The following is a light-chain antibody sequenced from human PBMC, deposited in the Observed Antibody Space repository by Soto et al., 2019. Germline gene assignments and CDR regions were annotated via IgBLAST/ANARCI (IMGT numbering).Light chain of an antibody. CDR3: XXXXSAPRT. Sequence: DIQMTQSPSSLSASIGDRVTISCRASQGISNDLAWYQQKPGKVPYLLIYAASTSHSGVPSRFRGSGSGTDFTLTISSLQPEXXAXXXXXXXXSAPRTFGQGTKVDIK. V-gene: IGKV1-27*01. J-gene: IGKJ1*01. CDR1: QGISND. CDR2: AAS.